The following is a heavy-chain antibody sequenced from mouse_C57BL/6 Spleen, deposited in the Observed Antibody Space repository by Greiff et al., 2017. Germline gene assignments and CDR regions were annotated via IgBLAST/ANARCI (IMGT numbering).Heavy chain of an antibody. CDR3: ARRGNYGNYAMDY. Sequence: QVQLQQPGAELVKPGASVKLSCKASGYTFTSYWMHWVKQRPGQGLEWIGMIHPNSGSTNYNEKFKSKATLTVDKSSSTAYMQLSSLTSEDSAVYDCARRGNYGNYAMDYWGQGTSVTVSS. J-gene: IGHJ4*01. D-gene: IGHD2-1*01. V-gene: IGHV1-64*01. CDR1: GYTFTSYW. CDR2: IHPNSGST.